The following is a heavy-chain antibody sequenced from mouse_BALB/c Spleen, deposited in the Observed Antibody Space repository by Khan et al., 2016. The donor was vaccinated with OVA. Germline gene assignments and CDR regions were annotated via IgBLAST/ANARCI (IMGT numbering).Heavy chain of an antibody. Sequence: VELVESGGGLVRPGGSLKLSCAASGFSFSSYSMSWVRQTPEKRLEWVATISSGGSYTYYQDSVKGRFTISTDNAKNTPHLQVNSLRSEDTAMYYCTVHWGYYGSSSYFDYWGQGTTLTVSS. D-gene: IGHD1-1*01. CDR1: GFSFSSYS. V-gene: IGHV5-6-4*01. J-gene: IGHJ2*01. CDR3: TVHWGYYGSSSYFDY. CDR2: ISSGGSYT.